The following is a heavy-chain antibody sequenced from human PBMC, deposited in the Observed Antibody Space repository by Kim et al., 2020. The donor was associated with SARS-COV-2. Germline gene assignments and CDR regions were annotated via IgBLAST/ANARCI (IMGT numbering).Heavy chain of an antibody. CDR2: IFYSGST. CDR3: VGLSPIAAGGPFDH. D-gene: IGHD6-13*01. J-gene: IGHJ4*02. V-gene: IGHV4-39*01. Sequence: SETLSLTCTVSTGSISSGSYHWSWIRQSPGKGLEWLGGIFYSGSTYHNPSLKRRVSISVDTSKNQFSLKMNSMTAADTAVYYCVGLSPIAAGGPFDHWGQGTLVTVSS. CDR1: TGSISSGSYH.